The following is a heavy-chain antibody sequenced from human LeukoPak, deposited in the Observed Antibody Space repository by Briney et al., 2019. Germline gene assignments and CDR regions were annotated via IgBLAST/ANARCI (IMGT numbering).Heavy chain of an antibody. D-gene: IGHD3-16*01. J-gene: IGHJ4*02. CDR1: GGSISSGSYY. Sequence: PSQTLSLTCTVSGGSISSGSYYCSWIRQPAGKGLEWIGRIYTSGSTNYNPSLKSRVTISVDTSKNQFSLKLSSVTAADTAVYYCARGEGFNDFDYWGQGTLVTVSS. CDR2: IYTSGST. CDR3: ARGEGFNDFDY. V-gene: IGHV4-61*02.